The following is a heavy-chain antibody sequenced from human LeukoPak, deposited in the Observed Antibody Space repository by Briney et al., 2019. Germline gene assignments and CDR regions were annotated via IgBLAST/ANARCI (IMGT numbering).Heavy chain of an antibody. V-gene: IGHV3-11*01. CDR1: GFTFSDYY. D-gene: IGHD2-21*02. CDR3: ASPALAYCGGDCYHFDY. CDR2: ISSSGSTI. Sequence: GGSLRLSCAASGFTFSDYYMSWIRQAPGKGLEWVSYISSSGSTIYYADSVKGRLTISRDNAKNSLYLQMNSLRAEDTAVYYCASPALAYCGGDCYHFDYWGQGTLVTVSS. J-gene: IGHJ4*02.